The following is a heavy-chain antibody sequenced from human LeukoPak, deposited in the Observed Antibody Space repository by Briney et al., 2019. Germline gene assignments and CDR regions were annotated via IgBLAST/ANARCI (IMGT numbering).Heavy chain of an antibody. CDR1: GFTFSSYA. CDR2: ITTSGGST. Sequence: PGGSLRLSCAASGFTFSSYAMSGVRQAPGEGLEWVSSITTSGGSTYYAASVKGRFTISRDNAKNTLYLQMNSLRAEDTAVYYCAKDHYVSGRYDAFDIWGQGTMVTVSS. V-gene: IGHV3-23*01. CDR3: AKDHYVSGRYDAFDI. J-gene: IGHJ3*02. D-gene: IGHD3-10*01.